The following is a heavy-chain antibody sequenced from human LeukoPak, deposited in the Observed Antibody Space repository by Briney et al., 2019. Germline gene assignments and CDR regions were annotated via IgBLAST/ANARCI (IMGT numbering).Heavy chain of an antibody. CDR2: IRGKASGGTT. Sequence: GRSLRLSCTASGFTFGDYAMGWVRQAPGKGLEWVCIIRGKASGGTTEYAASVEDRFTISRDDSKRIAYLQMNSLTTEDTAVYFCTRGGGGRGWYDYWGQGSLVTVSS. D-gene: IGHD6-19*01. CDR3: TRGGGGRGWYDY. CDR1: GFTFGDYA. J-gene: IGHJ4*02. V-gene: IGHV3-49*04.